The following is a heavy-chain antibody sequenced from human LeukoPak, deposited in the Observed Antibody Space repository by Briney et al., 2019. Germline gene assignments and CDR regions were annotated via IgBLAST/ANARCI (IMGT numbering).Heavy chain of an antibody. CDR3: ARGVTMIGRLRFYP. D-gene: IGHD3-22*01. Sequence: SETLSLTCTVSGYSISSGYYWGWIRPPPGKGLEWIGSIYHSGSTYYNPSLKSRVTISVDTSKNQFSLKLSSVTAADTAVYYCARGVTMIGRLRFYPWGQGTLVTVSS. CDR1: GYSISSGYY. V-gene: IGHV4-38-2*02. CDR2: IYHSGST. J-gene: IGHJ5*02.